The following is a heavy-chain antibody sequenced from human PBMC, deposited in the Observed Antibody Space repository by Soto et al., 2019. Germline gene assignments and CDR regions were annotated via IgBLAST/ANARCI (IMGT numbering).Heavy chain of an antibody. V-gene: IGHV3-33*01. Sequence: QVQLVESGGGVVQPGRSLRLSCAASGFTFSSYGMHWVRQAPGKGLEWVAVIWYDGSNKYYADSVKGRFTISRDNSKNTLYLQMNSLRAEDTAVYYCARGTMVRGVMAIDYWGQGTLVTVSS. CDR1: GFTFSSYG. D-gene: IGHD3-10*01. CDR3: ARGTMVRGVMAIDY. CDR2: IWYDGSNK. J-gene: IGHJ4*02.